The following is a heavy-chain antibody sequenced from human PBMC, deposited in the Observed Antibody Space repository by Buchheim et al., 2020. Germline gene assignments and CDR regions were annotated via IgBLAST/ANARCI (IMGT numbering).Heavy chain of an antibody. J-gene: IGHJ4*02. Sequence: QVQLQESGPGLVKPSETLSLTCTVSGGSLSTYYWSWIRQPAGKGLEWIGRIYTSGSTTYSPPLKSRLTMSVDSSKNQFSLKLTSVTAADTAVYYCARFYVNHFDFWGQGAL. CDR3: ARFYVNHFDF. D-gene: IGHD3-16*01. V-gene: IGHV4-4*07. CDR2: IYTSGST. CDR1: GGSLSTYY.